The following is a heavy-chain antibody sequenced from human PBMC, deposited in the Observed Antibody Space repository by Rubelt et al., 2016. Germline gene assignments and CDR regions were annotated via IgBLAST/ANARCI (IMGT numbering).Heavy chain of an antibody. CDR1: GGSFSGYY. V-gene: IGHV4-34*01. Sequence: QVQLQQWGAGLLKPSETLSLTCAVYGGSFSGYYWSWIRQPPGKGLEWIGEINHSGSTNYNPSLKRRVTISVDTSKNQFSLKLSSVTAADTAVYYCARDILMVGATLYFDLWGRGTLVTVS. CDR2: INHSGST. J-gene: IGHJ2*01. CDR3: ARDILMVGATLYFDL. D-gene: IGHD1-26*01.